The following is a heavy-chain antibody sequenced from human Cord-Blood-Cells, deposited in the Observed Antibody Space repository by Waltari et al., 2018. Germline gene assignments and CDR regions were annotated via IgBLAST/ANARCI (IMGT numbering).Heavy chain of an antibody. V-gene: IGHV1-69*06. CDR3: ATGGDCSSTSCFADNWFDP. D-gene: IGHD2-2*01. J-gene: IGHJ5*02. Sequence: QVQLVQSGAEVKKPGSSVKVSCKASGGPFSSYAISWVRQAPGPGLEWMGGIIPIFGTANYAQKFQGRVTITADKSTSTAYMELSSLRSEDTAVYYCATGGDCSSTSCFADNWFDPWGQGTLVTVSS. CDR2: IIPIFGTA. CDR1: GGPFSSYA.